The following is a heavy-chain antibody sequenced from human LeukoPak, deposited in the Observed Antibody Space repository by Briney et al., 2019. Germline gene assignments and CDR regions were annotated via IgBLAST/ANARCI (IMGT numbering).Heavy chain of an antibody. J-gene: IGHJ3*02. Sequence: ASVKVSCKVSGESITELGMHWVRQSPGKGLEWMGGLVPENYQTIYAQDFQGRVTMTEDTSTDTAYMEVSSLRSEDTAIYYCALASDYYDSSGYYLEIWGQGTLVTVSA. D-gene: IGHD3-22*01. CDR3: ALASDYYDSSGYYLEI. V-gene: IGHV1-24*01. CDR1: GESITELG. CDR2: LVPENYQT.